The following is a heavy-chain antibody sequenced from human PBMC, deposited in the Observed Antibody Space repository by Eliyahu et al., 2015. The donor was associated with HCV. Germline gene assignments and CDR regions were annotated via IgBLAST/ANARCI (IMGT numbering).Heavy chain of an antibody. CDR3: ARIPGGYSSSWTFFDY. CDR2: INPNSGGT. J-gene: IGHJ4*02. V-gene: IGHV1-2*02. CDR1: XXXFTGYY. Sequence: QVQLVQSGAEVKKPGAXVKVXCKAXXXXFTGYYMHWVRQAPGQGLEWMGWINPNSGGTNYAQKFQGRVTMTRDTSISTAYMELSRLRSDDTAVYYCARIPGGYSSSWTFFDYWGQGTLVTVSS. D-gene: IGHD6-13*01.